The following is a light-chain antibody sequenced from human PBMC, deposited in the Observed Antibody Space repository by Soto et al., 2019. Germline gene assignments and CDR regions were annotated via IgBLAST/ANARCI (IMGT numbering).Light chain of an antibody. CDR3: QKFTSPPPMFT. CDR1: QTVIKSSDNNHC. V-gene: IGKV4-1*01. J-gene: IGKJ2*01. Sequence: DIVMTQSPDSLAVSLGERATIKGKSSQTVIKSSDNNHCLALLQQRPGQPPKLLIYVASTRESGVPDRFSGSGSGSEFTLTISSLQSEDAAVYFCQKFTSPPPMFTFCQGNKLEIK. CDR2: VAS.